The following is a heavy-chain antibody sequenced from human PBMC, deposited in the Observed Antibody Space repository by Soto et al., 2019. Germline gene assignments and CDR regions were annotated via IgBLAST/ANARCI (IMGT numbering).Heavy chain of an antibody. V-gene: IGHV3-11*01. CDR3: ARESGTSGWTEYSSGMGV. CDR2: STDSSSTK. CDR1: AFTFSDYY. Sequence: GRSLRLSSVASAFTFSDYYTTCNRHAPRNGRGWVSYSTDSSSTKYYAAYLRGRFTVCRYNAKNSRFLQMNSLRVEDTAVYYCARESGTSGWTEYSSGMGVWGQGTTVTVSS. J-gene: IGHJ6*02. D-gene: IGHD6-19*01.